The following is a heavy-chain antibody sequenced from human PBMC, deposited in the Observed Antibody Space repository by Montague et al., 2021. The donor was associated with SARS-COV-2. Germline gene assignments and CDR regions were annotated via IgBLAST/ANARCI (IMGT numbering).Heavy chain of an antibody. Sequence: SETLSLTCTVSGGSISSSSYYWGWLRQPPGKGLEWIGSIYYSGSTYYNPSLKSRVTISVDTSKNQFSLKLSSVTAADTAVYYCARFPTSYYYDSEAAPATPDAFDIWGQGAMVTVSS. CDR3: ARFPTSYYYDSEAAPATPDAFDI. D-gene: IGHD3-22*01. CDR2: IYYSGST. J-gene: IGHJ3*02. V-gene: IGHV4-39*01. CDR1: GGSISSSSYY.